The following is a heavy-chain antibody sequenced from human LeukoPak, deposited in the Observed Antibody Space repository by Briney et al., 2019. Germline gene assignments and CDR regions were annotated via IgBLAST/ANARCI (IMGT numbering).Heavy chain of an antibody. V-gene: IGHV3-48*02. CDR1: GFSFSTYS. CDR2: IRSSGSTI. CDR3: ARDPAHSSGPFDC. J-gene: IGHJ4*02. Sequence: GGSLRLSCAASGFSFSTYSMNWVRQAPGKGLEWVSYIRSSGSTIYYADSVKGRFTISRDNAKNSLYLQMNSLRDEDTAVYYCARDPAHSSGPFDCWGQGTLVTVSS. D-gene: IGHD3-22*01.